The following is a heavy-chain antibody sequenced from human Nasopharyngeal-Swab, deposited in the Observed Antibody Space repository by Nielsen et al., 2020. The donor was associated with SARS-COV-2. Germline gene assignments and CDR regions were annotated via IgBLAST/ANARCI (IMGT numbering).Heavy chain of an antibody. D-gene: IGHD3-9*01. CDR2: IKQDGSEK. J-gene: IGHJ6*02. CDR3: ARDQYYDILTGYDYYYGMDV. Sequence: GGSLRLSCAASGFTFSSYWMSWVRQAPGKGLEWVANIKQDGSEKYYVDSVKGRFTISRDNAKNSLYLQMNSLRAEDTAVYYCARDQYYDILTGYDYYYGMDVWGQGTTVTVSS. V-gene: IGHV3-7*01. CDR1: GFTFSSYW.